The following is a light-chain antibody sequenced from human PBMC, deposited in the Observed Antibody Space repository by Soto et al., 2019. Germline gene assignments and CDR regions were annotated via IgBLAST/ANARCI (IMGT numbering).Light chain of an antibody. CDR2: DAS. Sequence: ITLTQSPGTLSLSPGERATLSCRASQSVTNSLAWFQQKPGQAPRLLIYDASKRPSGVPARFSGSGSVTDFNLTISSLEPEDFAVYYCHQRGAWPLTFGGGTTVEI. V-gene: IGKV3-11*01. J-gene: IGKJ4*01. CDR3: HQRGAWPLT. CDR1: QSVTNS.